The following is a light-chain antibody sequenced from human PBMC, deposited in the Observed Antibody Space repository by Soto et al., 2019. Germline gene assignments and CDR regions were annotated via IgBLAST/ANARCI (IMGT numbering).Light chain of an antibody. CDR2: SAS. CDR1: QSVDST. Sequence: EIVLTQSPATLSLSPWERATLSCRASQSVDSTLAWYQQKPGQAPRLLIHSASARAPGFSARFSASGSGTEFTLTISSLQPDDFATYYCQHYNSYSEAFGQGTRLEIK. V-gene: IGKV3-15*01. J-gene: IGKJ5*01. CDR3: QHYNSYSEA.